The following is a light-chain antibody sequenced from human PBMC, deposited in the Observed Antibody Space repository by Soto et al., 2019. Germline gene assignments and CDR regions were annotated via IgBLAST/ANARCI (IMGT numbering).Light chain of an antibody. V-gene: IGKV3D-15*01. CDR1: QSVDGN. CDR2: GAS. CDR3: QQRSNWRPIT. Sequence: EILMTQSPATLAVSAGDGATLSCGASQSVDGNVAWYQQKPGQTPRLLMYGASTRPTGIPARFSGSGSGTEFTLTIISLEPEDFAVYYCQQRSNWRPITFGQGTRLEIK. J-gene: IGKJ5*01.